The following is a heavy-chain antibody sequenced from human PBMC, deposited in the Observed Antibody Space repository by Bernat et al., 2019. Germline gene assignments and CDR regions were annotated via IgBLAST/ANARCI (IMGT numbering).Heavy chain of an antibody. D-gene: IGHD6-6*01. V-gene: IGHV3-30-3*01. CDR1: LFTFITYA. CDR3: AKGVWSSSSEECAL. CDR2: ISYDGIDK. J-gene: IGHJ4*02. Sequence: SFTASLFTFITYAMHWVRQAPGKGLELVAVISYDGIDKYYADSVKGRFTISRDNSTNTLCLQMSSLRADDKAMYYCAKGVWSSSSEECALWGQEPWS.